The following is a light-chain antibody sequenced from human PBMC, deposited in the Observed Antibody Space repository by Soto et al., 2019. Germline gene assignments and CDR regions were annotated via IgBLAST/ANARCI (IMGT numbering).Light chain of an antibody. CDR1: QSVSSN. CDR3: QQRSSWIT. J-gene: IGKJ5*01. Sequence: EIVFTQSPGTLSLSPGGRPTLSCRASQSVSSNFAWYQQKPGQAPRXLIYDASERASGIPARFSGSGSGTDFTLTISSLEPEDSAVDDCQQRSSWITFGQGTRLEIK. CDR2: DAS. V-gene: IGKV3-11*01.